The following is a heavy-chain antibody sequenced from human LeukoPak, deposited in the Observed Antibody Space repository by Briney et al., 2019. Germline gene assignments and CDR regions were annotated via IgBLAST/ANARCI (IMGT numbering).Heavy chain of an antibody. J-gene: IGHJ6*03. Sequence: ASVKVSCKASGYTFTSYYMHWVRQAPGEGLEWMGIINPTGGSTSYAQKFQGRVTMTRDTSISTAYMELSRLRSDDTAVYYCARDLTVVDSSWSFLYYYYYYMDVWGNGTTVTVSS. CDR3: ARDLTVVDSSWSFLYYYYYYMDV. CDR2: INPTGGST. CDR1: GYTFTSYY. D-gene: IGHD6-13*01. V-gene: IGHV1-46*01.